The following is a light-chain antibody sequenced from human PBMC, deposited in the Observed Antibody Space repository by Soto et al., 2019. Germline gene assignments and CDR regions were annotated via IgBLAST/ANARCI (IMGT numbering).Light chain of an antibody. CDR3: SSYTGSSTLV. CDR1: SSDVGGYNY. Sequence: QSALTQPASGSGSPGQSITISCTGTSSDVGGYNYVSWYQQHPGKAPKLMSYEVSNRPSGVSNRFSGSKSGNTASLTISGLQAEDEADYYCSSYTGSSTLVFGTGTKVTVL. V-gene: IGLV2-14*01. J-gene: IGLJ1*01. CDR2: EVS.